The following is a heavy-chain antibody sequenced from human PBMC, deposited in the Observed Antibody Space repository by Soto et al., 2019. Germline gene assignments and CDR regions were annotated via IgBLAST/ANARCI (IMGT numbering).Heavy chain of an antibody. CDR1: GYDFPNYA. D-gene: IGHD3-10*01. CDR2: INAANDNT. CDR3: ARGAVRGVLPSYFCMDV. J-gene: IGHJ6*02. Sequence: QVQLVQSGAEERKPGASVKVSCEAAGYDFPNYALHWVRQAPGQRLEWMGWINAANDNTKYSQKFQDRVTITRDTSASTAYMELSSLRSEDTAVYYCARGAVRGVLPSYFCMDVWGQGTTVTVSS. V-gene: IGHV1-3*05.